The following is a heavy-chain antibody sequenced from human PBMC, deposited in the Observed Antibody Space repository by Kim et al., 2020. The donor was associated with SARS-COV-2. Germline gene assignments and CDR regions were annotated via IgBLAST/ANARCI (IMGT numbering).Heavy chain of an antibody. D-gene: IGHD3-16*01. CDR2: ISYDGRKK. V-gene: IGHV3-30*18. J-gene: IGHJ6*02. Sequence: GGSLRLSCGASGFNFDDFAMHWVRQAPGKGLEWVAVISYDGRKKEYADSVKGRFTISRDNSKSTLFLEMNSLKTEDTAVYFCAKGNYDYMITFWDDEDGMDVWGQGTTVTVSS. CDR3: AKGNYDYMITFWDDEDGMDV. CDR1: GFNFDDFA.